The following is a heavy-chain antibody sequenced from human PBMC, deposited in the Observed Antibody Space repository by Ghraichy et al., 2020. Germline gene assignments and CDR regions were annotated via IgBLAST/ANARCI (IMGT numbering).Heavy chain of an antibody. D-gene: IGHD2-15*01. CDR1: GFTFSSYW. CDR2: IKQDGSEK. V-gene: IGHV3-7*01. J-gene: IGHJ6*02. CDR3: ARDGSGSRYYYYGMDV. Sequence: GGSLRLSCAASGFTFSSYWMSWVRQAPGKGLEWVANIKQDGSEKYYVDSVKGRFTISRDNAKNSLYLQMNSLRAEDTAVYYCARDGSGSRYYYYGMDVWGQGTTVTVSS.